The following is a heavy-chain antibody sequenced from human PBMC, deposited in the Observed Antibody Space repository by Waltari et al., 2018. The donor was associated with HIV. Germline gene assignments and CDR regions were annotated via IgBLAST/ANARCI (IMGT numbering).Heavy chain of an antibody. J-gene: IGHJ3*02. CDR2: IYYSGIP. Sequence: QLQLQQSGPGLVKPSETLSLICTVSGGSIRTSGYYWGWIRQPPGQGPEWIGSIYYSGIPYYNPALKSRVTISADTSRNQFSLWLSSVTAADTAVYYCARRPYCSSASCYPSDARGAFDIWGQGTMVTVSS. CDR1: GGSIRTSGYY. D-gene: IGHD2-15*01. CDR3: ARRPYCSSASCYPSDARGAFDI. V-gene: IGHV4-39*01.